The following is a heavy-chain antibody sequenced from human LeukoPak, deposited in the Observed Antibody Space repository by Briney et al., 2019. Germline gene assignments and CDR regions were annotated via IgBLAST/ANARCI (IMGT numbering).Heavy chain of an antibody. CDR2: INPSGGTT. J-gene: IGHJ6*03. D-gene: IGHD3-10*01. V-gene: IGHV1-46*01. Sequence: ASVKISCKASGYALTRYDMHWVRQAPGQGLEWMGIINPSGGTTTYAQKFKGRITMTGDTFTGTVYMEVNSLRSEDTAVYYCARVGVVGYFYYMGVWGKGTTVTVSS. CDR1: GYALTRYD. CDR3: ARVGVVGYFYYMGV.